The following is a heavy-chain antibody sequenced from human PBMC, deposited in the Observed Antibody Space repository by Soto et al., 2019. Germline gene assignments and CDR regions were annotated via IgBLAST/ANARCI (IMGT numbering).Heavy chain of an antibody. CDR3: AVAVAGPTAIGY. J-gene: IGHJ4*02. D-gene: IGHD6-19*01. Sequence: LRLSCAASGFTFSTYAMAWVRQAPGKGLEWVSGVSASGLNTDYADPVKGRFYISRDNSKNTVSLHMNSLRAEDTAVYYCAVAVAGPTAIGYWGQGTLVTVSS. V-gene: IGHV3-23*01. CDR1: GFTFSTYA. CDR2: VSASGLNT.